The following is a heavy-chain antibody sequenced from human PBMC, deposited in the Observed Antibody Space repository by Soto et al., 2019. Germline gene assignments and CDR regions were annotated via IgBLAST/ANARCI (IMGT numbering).Heavy chain of an antibody. Sequence: PSETLSLTCAVYGGFLSESYWTWIRQPPGKGLEWIGEINHVGGTNYNPSLKSRVTMSVDTSQKQFSLRLISVTDADTAMYFCVRIRYQLPSSVLWLDPWGQGTPVTVS. CDR1: GGFLSESY. D-gene: IGHD3-16*01. CDR2: INHVGGT. CDR3: VRIRYQLPSSVLWLDP. J-gene: IGHJ5*02. V-gene: IGHV4-34*01.